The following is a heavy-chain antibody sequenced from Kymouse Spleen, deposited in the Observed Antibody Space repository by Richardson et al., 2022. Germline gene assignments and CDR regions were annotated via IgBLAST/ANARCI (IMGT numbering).Heavy chain of an antibody. Sequence: QVQLVESGGGVVQPGRSLRLSCAASGFTFSSYGMHWVRQAPGKGLEWVAVISYDGSNKYYADSVKGRFTISRDNSKNTLYLQMNSLRAEDTAVYYCAKDHDILTGSLYYYYGMDVWGQGTTVTVSS. CDR1: GFTFSSYG. V-gene: IGHV3-30*18. CDR2: ISYDGSNK. J-gene: IGHJ6*02. CDR3: AKDHDILTGSLYYYYGMDV. D-gene: IGHD3-9*01.